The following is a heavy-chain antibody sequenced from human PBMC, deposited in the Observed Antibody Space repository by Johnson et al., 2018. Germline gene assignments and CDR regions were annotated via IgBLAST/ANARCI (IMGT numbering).Heavy chain of an antibody. CDR2: ISGSGGST. D-gene: IGHD1-26*01. J-gene: IGHJ3*02. CDR3: AKDLFRVGARVDAFEI. Sequence: VQLVESGGGLVKPGGSLRLSCAASGFTFSSYAMSWVRQAPGKGLEWVSAISGSGGSTYYADSVTGRFTISRDNSKNTLYLQMNSLRAEDTGVYYCAKDLFRVGARVDAFEIWGQGTMVTVSS. V-gene: IGHV3-23*04. CDR1: GFTFSSYA.